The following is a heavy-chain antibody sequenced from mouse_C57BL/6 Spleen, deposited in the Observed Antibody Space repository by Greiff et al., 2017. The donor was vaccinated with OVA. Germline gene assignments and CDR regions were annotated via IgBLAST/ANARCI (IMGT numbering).Heavy chain of an antibody. CDR3: AREFYDYDEDWYFDV. Sequence: DVHLVESGPGLVKPSQSLSLTCSVTGYSITSGYYWNWIRQFPGNKLEWMGYISYDGSNNYNPSLKNRISITRDTSKNQFFLKLNSVTTEDTATYYCAREFYDYDEDWYFDVWGTGTTVTVSS. D-gene: IGHD2-4*01. CDR1: GYSITSGYY. V-gene: IGHV3-6*01. J-gene: IGHJ1*03. CDR2: ISYDGSN.